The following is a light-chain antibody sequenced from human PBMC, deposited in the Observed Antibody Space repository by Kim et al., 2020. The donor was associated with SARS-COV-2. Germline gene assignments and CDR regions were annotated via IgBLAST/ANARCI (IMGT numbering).Light chain of an antibody. V-gene: IGLV1-51*01. Sequence: GQSVTISWSGSSSNIENNYVSWYQQLPGTAPKLLISDNNKRPSGIPDRFSGSKSGTSATLGITGLQTGDEADYYCGTWDSSLSAVVFGGGTQLTVL. J-gene: IGLJ2*01. CDR3: GTWDSSLSAVV. CDR1: SSNIENNY. CDR2: DNN.